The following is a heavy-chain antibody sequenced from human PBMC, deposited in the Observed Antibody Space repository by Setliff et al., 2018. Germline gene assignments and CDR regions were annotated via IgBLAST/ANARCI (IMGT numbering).Heavy chain of an antibody. Sequence: SETLSLTCTVSGGSISSYYWSWIRQPPGKRLEWIGYIYYSGSTNYDPSLESRVTISVDTSKNQFSLRLNSATAADTAVYYCARLRGAFDYWGQGTLVTVSS. CDR1: GGSISSYY. V-gene: IGHV4-59*01. CDR2: IYYSGST. CDR3: ARLRGAFDY. J-gene: IGHJ4*02. D-gene: IGHD3-16*01.